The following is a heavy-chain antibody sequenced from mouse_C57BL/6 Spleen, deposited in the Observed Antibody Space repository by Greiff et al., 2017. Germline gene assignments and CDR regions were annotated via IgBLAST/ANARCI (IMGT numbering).Heavy chain of an antibody. CDR1: GYTFTSYW. CDR2: IDPSDSYT. J-gene: IGHJ4*01. CDR3: ARYWLYAMDY. Sequence: QVQLKQPGAELVMPGASVKLSCKASGYTFTSYWMHWVKQRPGQGLEWIGEIDPSDSYTNYNQKFKGKSTLTVDKSSSTAYMQLSSLTSEDSAVYYCARYWLYAMDYWGQGTSVTVSS. V-gene: IGHV1-69*01.